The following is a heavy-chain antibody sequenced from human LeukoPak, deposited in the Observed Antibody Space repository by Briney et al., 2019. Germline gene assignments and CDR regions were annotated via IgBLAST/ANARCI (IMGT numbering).Heavy chain of an antibody. CDR1: GFAFSDEG. J-gene: IGHJ4*02. V-gene: IGHV3-23*01. D-gene: IGHD3-16*01. CDR3: AIYLRPGNTADLYLF. CDR2: ITGSGGST. Sequence: GGSLRLSCAAPGFAFSDEGKNWGRQAPGKGLEWVSAITGSGGSTFYADSVKGRFTVSRDNYKNTLYLQMHSLRAEDTAVYYCAIYLRPGNTADLYLFWGQGTQVTVSS.